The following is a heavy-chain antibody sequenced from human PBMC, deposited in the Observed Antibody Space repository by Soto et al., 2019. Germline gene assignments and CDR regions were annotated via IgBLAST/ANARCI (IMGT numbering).Heavy chain of an antibody. J-gene: IGHJ6*02. CDR2: INSDGSST. V-gene: IGHV3-74*01. CDR3: ARGIAGAGIFSVAYYGMDV. CDR1: GFTFSSYW. Sequence: EVQLVESGGGLVQPGGSLRLSCAASGFTFSSYWMHWVRQAPGKGLVWVSRINSDGSSTSYADSVKGRFTISRDNAKNTLYLQMNSLRAEDTAVYYCARGIAGAGIFSVAYYGMDVWGQGTTVTVSS. D-gene: IGHD6-19*01.